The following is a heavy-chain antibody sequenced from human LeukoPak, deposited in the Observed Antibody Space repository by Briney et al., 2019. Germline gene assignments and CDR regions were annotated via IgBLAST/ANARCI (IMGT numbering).Heavy chain of an antibody. CDR1: GGSFSGYY. Sequence: SETLSVTCAVYGGSFSGYYWSWIRQPPGKGLEWIGEINHSGSTNYNPSLKSRVTISVNTSKNQFSLKLSSVTAADTAVFYCAGHPKSGYSSGLYYMDVWGKGTTVTVSS. CDR3: AGHPKSGYSSGLYYMDV. CDR2: INHSGST. D-gene: IGHD5-18*01. V-gene: IGHV4-34*01. J-gene: IGHJ6*03.